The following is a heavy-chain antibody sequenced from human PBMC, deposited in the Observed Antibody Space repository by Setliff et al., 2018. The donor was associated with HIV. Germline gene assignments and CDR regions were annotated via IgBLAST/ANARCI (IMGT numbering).Heavy chain of an antibody. CDR1: GGSFSSYA. D-gene: IGHD3-9*01. V-gene: IGHV1-69*13. CDR3: ARAGRPYDILTGYYSWYFDY. J-gene: IGHJ4*02. CDR2: IIPIFGTA. Sequence: ASVKVSCKASGGSFSSYAISWVRQAPGQGLEWMGGIIPIFGTADYAQMFQGRVTITADESTSTAYMELSSLRSEDTAIYYCARAGRPYDILTGYYSWYFDYWGQGTLLTVS.